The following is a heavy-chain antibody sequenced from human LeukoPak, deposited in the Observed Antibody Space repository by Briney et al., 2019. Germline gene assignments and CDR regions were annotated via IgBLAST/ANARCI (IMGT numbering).Heavy chain of an antibody. Sequence: GGSLRLSCAASGFTFSSYGMHWVRQAPGKGLEWVAVISYDGSNKYYADSVKGRFTISRDNSKNTLYLQMNSLRAEDTAVYYCAREDYYDHQTEPEYYFDYWGQGTLVTVSS. CDR1: GFTFSSYG. J-gene: IGHJ4*02. D-gene: IGHD3-22*01. V-gene: IGHV3-30*19. CDR3: AREDYYDHQTEPEYYFDY. CDR2: ISYDGSNK.